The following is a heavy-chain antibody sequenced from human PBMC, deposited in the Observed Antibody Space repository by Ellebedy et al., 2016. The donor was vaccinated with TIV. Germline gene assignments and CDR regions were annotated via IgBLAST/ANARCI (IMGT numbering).Heavy chain of an antibody. V-gene: IGHV4-31*03. CDR2: IYYSGST. CDR3: ARDEGVFGMDV. J-gene: IGHJ6*02. CDR1: GGSITSNGHY. D-gene: IGHD3-16*01. Sequence: SETLSLXXTVSGGSITSNGHYWTWIRQHPGKGLAWMGNIYYSGSTNYNPSLKSRLTILVDTSQNQFSLKLNSMTAADTAVYYCARDEGVFGMDVWGQGTTVIVSS.